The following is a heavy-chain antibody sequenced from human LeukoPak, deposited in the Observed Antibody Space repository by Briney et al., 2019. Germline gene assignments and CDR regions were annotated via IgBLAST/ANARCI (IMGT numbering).Heavy chain of an antibody. CDR3: ARGLAIFGVVIPTFFDS. CDR2: INPSGGST. V-gene: IGHV1-46*01. CDR1: GYTFTSYY. J-gene: IGHJ4*02. Sequence: ASVKVSCKASGYTFTSYYMHWVRQAPGQGLEWMGIINPSGGSTSYAQKFQGRVTMTRDTSTSTVYMELNSLISDDTAVYYCARGLAIFGVVIPTFFDSWGQGTLVTVSS. D-gene: IGHD3-3*01.